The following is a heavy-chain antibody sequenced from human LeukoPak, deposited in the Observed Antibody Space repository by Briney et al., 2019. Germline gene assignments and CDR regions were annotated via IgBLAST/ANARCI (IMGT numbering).Heavy chain of an antibody. CDR2: IWHDGNNK. Sequence: PGRSLRLSCAASGFTFSSYGMHWVRQAPGKGLEWAAVIWHDGNNKYYADSVKGRFTISRDNSKNTLYLQMSTLRAEDTAVYYCARGPGSSVYASAIDYWGQGTLVTVSS. D-gene: IGHD2-8*01. J-gene: IGHJ4*02. CDR3: ARGPGSSVYASAIDY. V-gene: IGHV3-33*01. CDR1: GFTFSSYG.